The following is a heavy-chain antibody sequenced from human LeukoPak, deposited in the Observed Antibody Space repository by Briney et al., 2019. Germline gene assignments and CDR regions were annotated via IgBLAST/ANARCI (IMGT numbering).Heavy chain of an antibody. D-gene: IGHD3-22*01. CDR1: GYTFTGCY. V-gene: IGHV1-2*02. CDR3: ARVSEALPSSGYSYYFDY. CDR2: INPNSGGT. Sequence: ASVEVSCKASGYTFTGCYMHWVRQAPGQGLEWMGWINPNSGGTNYAQKFQGRVTMTRDTSISTAYMELSRLRSDDTAVYYCARVSEALPSSGYSYYFDYWGQGTLVTVSS. J-gene: IGHJ4*02.